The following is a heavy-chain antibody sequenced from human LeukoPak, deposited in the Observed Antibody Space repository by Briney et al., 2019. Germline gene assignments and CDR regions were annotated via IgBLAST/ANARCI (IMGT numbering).Heavy chain of an antibody. V-gene: IGHV1-18*01. J-gene: IGHJ4*02. CDR3: ARADTAMVVHDY. Sequence: ASVKVSCKASGYTFTSYGISWVRQAPGQGLEWMGWIITYNGNTNYAQKFQGRVTMTRDMSTSTVYMELSSLRSEGTAVYYCARADTAMVVHDYWGQGTLVTVSS. D-gene: IGHD5-18*01. CDR2: IITYNGNT. CDR1: GYTFTSYG.